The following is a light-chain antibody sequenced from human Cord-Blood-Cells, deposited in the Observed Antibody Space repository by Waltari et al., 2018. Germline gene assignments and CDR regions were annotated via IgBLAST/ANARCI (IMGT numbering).Light chain of an antibody. CDR2: AAS. CDR3: QQSYSTLFT. CDR1: QSISSY. V-gene: IGKV1-39*01. Sequence: DIQMTQSPSSRSASVGDRVTITCRASQSISSYLNWYQQKPGKAPKLLIYAASSLQSGVPSTFSGSGSGTDFTLTISSLQPEDFATYYCQQSYSTLFTFGPGTKVDIK. J-gene: IGKJ3*01.